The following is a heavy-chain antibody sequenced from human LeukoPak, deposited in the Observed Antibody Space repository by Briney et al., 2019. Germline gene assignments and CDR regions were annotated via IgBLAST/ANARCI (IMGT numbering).Heavy chain of an antibody. CDR3: AKQGIWFGELSLDY. CDR1: GFTFSSYA. D-gene: IGHD3-10*01. V-gene: IGHV3-23*01. Sequence: GGSLRLSCAASGFTFSSYAMSWVRQAPGKGLEWVSAISGSGGSTYYADSVKGRFTISRDNSKNTLYLQMNSLRAEDTAVYYCAKQGIWFGELSLDYWGQGALGTVSS. CDR2: ISGSGGST. J-gene: IGHJ4*02.